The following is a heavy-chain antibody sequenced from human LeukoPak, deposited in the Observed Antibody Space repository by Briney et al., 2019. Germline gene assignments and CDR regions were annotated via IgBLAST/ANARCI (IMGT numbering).Heavy chain of an antibody. V-gene: IGHV3-74*03. CDR3: ATGGSDSSDYFFGFY. CDR1: GFTFSNYW. Sequence: HSGGPLRLSCAASGFTFSNYWMHWVRHAPGKGLVWVSRINNGGSRTMYADSAKGRFTISRDNARNTLYLQMNSLRAEDTAIYYCATGGSDSSDYFFGFYWGQGTLVTVSS. D-gene: IGHD3-22*01. CDR2: INNGGSRT. J-gene: IGHJ4*02.